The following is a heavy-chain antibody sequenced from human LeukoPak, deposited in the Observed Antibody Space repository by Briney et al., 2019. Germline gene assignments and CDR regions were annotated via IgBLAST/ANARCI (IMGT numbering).Heavy chain of an antibody. CDR3: AKEGGTYFVN. Sequence: SETLSLTCTVSGGSITSYYWSWIRQPPGKGLEWIGYFSYSGSTNYNPSLKSRVTISVDTSTNQFSLQLTSVTAADTAVYYCAKEGGTYFVNWGQGTLVTVSS. D-gene: IGHD1-26*01. CDR2: FSYSGST. V-gene: IGHV4-59*01. J-gene: IGHJ4*02. CDR1: GGSITSYY.